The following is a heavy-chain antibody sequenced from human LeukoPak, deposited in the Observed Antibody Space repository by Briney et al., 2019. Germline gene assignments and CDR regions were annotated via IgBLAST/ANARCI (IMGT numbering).Heavy chain of an antibody. D-gene: IGHD3-22*01. J-gene: IGHJ4*02. CDR2: IYYSGST. CDR3: ARRRGSSYYYDSSGYYMVDY. CDR1: GGSISSGDYY. V-gene: IGHV4-30-4*01. Sequence: PSETLSLTCTVSGGSISSGDYYWSWIRQPPGKGLEWIRYIYYSGSTYYNPSLKSRVTISVDTSKNQFSLKLSSVTAADTAVYYCARRRGSSYYYDSSGYYMVDYWGQGTLVTVSS.